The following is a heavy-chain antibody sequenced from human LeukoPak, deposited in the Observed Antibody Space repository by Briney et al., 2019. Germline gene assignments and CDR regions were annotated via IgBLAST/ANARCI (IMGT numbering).Heavy chain of an antibody. CDR3: ARARYTNSWYAVDI. CDR2: IYHTGSN. J-gene: IGHJ3*02. Sequence: SETLSLTCLVSSGSVSSYYWTWIRQPPGKGLEWIGYIYHTGSNNYSPSLKNRVTMYVDTSKNQLSLKLSSVTAADTAMYYCARARYTNSWYAVDIWDRGTMVTVSS. D-gene: IGHD6-13*01. V-gene: IGHV4-59*08. CDR1: SGSVSSYY.